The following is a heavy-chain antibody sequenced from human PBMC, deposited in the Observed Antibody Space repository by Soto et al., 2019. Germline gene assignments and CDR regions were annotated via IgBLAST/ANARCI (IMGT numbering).Heavy chain of an antibody. CDR1: GGSISRGDYS. J-gene: IGHJ5*02. V-gene: IGHV4-30-4*01. CDR2: IYYSGST. Sequence: SETLSLTCTVSGGSISRGDYSWSWIRQPPGKGLEWIGYIYYSGSTYYNPSLKSRVTISVDTSKNQFSLKLSSVTAADTAVYYCARLQPVVTIDPWGQRTLVTGFS. D-gene: IGHD2-2*01. CDR3: ARLQPVVTIDP.